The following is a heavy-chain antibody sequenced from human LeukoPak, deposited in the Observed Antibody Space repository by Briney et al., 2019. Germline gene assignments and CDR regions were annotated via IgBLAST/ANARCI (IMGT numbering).Heavy chain of an antibody. Sequence: SETLSLTCTVSGGSISSDYWSWIRQPPGKGLEWIGYISYNGNTNYNPSLKSRVTISVDTSKTQFSLRVRSMTAADTAVYYCARGGRYYYDSSGSDWGQGTLVTASS. CDR3: ARGGRYYYDSSGSD. D-gene: IGHD3-22*01. CDR1: GGSISSDY. CDR2: ISYNGNT. V-gene: IGHV4-59*01. J-gene: IGHJ4*02.